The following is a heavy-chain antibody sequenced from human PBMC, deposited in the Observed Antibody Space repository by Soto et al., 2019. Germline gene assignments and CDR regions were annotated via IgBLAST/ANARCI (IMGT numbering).Heavy chain of an antibody. V-gene: IGHV1-69*01. CDR2: IIPIFGTA. D-gene: IGHD2-2*01. J-gene: IGHJ5*02. Sequence: QVQLVQSGAEVKKPGSSVKVSCKASGGTFSSYAISWLRQAPGQGLEWMGGIIPIFGTANYAQKFKGRVTITADESTSTAYMELSSLRSEDTAVYYCARGVQDIVVVPAAMDNWFDPWGQGTLVTVSS. CDR3: ARGVQDIVVVPAAMDNWFDP. CDR1: GGTFSSYA.